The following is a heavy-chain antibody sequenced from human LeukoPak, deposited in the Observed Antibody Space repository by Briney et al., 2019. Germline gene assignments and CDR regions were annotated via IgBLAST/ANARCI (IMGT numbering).Heavy chain of an antibody. Sequence: GASVKVSCKASGYTFSDFFMHWVRQAPGQGLEWMGWINPNSDGTSYGQKFQGRVTMTTDMSNSTAYMELRGLRSDDTATYYCARGTEESSGWDLTCWGQGTLVTVSS. D-gene: IGHD6-19*01. CDR3: ARGTEESSGWDLTC. J-gene: IGHJ4*02. V-gene: IGHV1-2*02. CDR2: INPNSDGT. CDR1: GYTFSDFF.